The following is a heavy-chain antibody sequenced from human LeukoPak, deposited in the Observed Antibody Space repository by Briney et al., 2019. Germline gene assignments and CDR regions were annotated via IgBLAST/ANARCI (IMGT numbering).Heavy chain of an antibody. CDR2: INPNSGGT. D-gene: IGHD1-7*01. V-gene: IGHV1-2*02. J-gene: IGHJ4*02. Sequence: GASVKVSCKASGYTFTGYYMHWVRQAPGQGLEWMGWINPNSGGTNYAQKFQGRVTMTRDTSISTAYMELSRLGSDDTAVYYCARVPRRTGTTYFDYWGQGTLVTVSS. CDR1: GYTFTGYY. CDR3: ARVPRRTGTTYFDY.